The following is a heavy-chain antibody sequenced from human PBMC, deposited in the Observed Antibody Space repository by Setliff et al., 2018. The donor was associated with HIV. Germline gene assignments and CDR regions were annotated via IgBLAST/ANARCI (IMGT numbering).Heavy chain of an antibody. J-gene: IGHJ4*02. CDR1: DSGTYY. D-gene: IGHD4-17*01. Sequence: LSLTCTVSDSGTYYWSWIRQPAGKGLEWIGRVSSRGDTNYNPSLKSRVTMSVDTSKNQFSLKLTSVTASDTAVYYCARAAAGNTGPFDLCGQGSPVTVSS. CDR3: ARAAAGNTGPFDL. CDR2: VSSRGDT. V-gene: IGHV4-61*02.